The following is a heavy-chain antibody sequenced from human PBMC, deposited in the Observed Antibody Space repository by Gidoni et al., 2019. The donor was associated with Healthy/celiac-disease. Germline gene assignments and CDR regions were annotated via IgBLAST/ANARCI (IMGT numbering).Heavy chain of an antibody. D-gene: IGHD1-26*01. J-gene: IGHJ4*02. CDR2: IKSKTDGGTT. CDR3: TTVEVGATAVDY. Sequence: VGRIKSKTDGGTTDYAAPVKGRFTISRDDSKNTLYLQMNRLKTEYTAVYYCTTVEVGATAVDYWGQGTLVTVSS. V-gene: IGHV3-15*01.